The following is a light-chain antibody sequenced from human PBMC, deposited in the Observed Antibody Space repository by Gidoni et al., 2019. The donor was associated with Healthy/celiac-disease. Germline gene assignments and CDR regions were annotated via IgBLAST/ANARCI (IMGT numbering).Light chain of an antibody. CDR3: QQFGLT. Sequence: EIVLTQSPGTLSLSPGERATLSCRASQSVSSSYLAWYQQKPGQAPRLLIYGASRRATGIPDRFSGSGSVTDFTLTISRLEPEDFAVYYCQQFGLTFGGGTKVEIK. V-gene: IGKV3-20*01. J-gene: IGKJ4*01. CDR2: GAS. CDR1: QSVSSSY.